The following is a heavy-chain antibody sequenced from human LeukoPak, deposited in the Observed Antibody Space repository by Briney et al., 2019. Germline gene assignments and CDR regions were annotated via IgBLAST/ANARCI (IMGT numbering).Heavy chain of an antibody. V-gene: IGHV4-59*01. CDR2: IYYSGST. CDR1: GGSISSYY. D-gene: IGHD6-19*01. Sequence: PSETLSLTCTVSGGSISSYYWSWIRQPPEKGLEWIGYIYYSGSTNYNPSLKSRVTISVDTSKNQFSLKLSSVTAADTAVYYCARAYSSGWYYFDYWGQGTLVTVSS. CDR3: ARAYSSGWYYFDY. J-gene: IGHJ4*02.